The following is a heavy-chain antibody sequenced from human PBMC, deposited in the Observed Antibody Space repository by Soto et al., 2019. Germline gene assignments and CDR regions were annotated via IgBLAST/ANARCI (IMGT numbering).Heavy chain of an antibody. CDR2: MNPNSGNT. Sequence: ASVKVSCKASGYTFTSYDINWVRQATGQGLEWMGWMNPNSGNTGYAQKFQGRVTMTRNTSISTAYMELSSLRSEDTAVHYCAREFSSSWYEYYYYYGMDVWGQGTTVTVSS. J-gene: IGHJ6*02. CDR3: AREFSSSWYEYYYYYGMDV. CDR1: GYTFTSYD. V-gene: IGHV1-8*01. D-gene: IGHD6-13*01.